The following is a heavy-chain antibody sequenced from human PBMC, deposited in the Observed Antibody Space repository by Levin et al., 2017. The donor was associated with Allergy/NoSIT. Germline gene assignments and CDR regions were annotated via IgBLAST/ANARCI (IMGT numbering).Heavy chain of an antibody. Sequence: PGESLKISCAASGFTFSSYSMNWVRQAPGKGLEWVSFISSSSTHKYYVDSVKGRYTISRDNAKNSLYLQMNSLRAEDTAVYYCTRESWQGGFDYWGQGTLVTVSS. CDR2: ISSSSTHK. CDR3: TRESWQGGFDY. CDR1: GFTFSSYS. J-gene: IGHJ4*02. V-gene: IGHV3-21*01.